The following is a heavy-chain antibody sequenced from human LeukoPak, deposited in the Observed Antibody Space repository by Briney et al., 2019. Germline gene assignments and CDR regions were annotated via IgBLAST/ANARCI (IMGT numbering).Heavy chain of an antibody. V-gene: IGHV3-21*04. J-gene: IGHJ4*02. CDR1: GFTFSTFG. Sequence: PGGSLRLSCAASGFTFSTFGMNWVRQAPGKGLEWVSSITGSSSYIYYADSVKGRFTISRDNSKNTLDLQMNSLRAEDTAVYYCAKVEGYCSSTSCSYFDYWGQGTLVTVSS. CDR3: AKVEGYCSSTSCSYFDY. CDR2: ITGSSSYI. D-gene: IGHD2-2*01.